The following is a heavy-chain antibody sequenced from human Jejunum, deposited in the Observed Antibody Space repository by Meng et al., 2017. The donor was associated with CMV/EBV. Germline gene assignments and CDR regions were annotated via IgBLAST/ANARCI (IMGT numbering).Heavy chain of an antibody. Sequence: GCTFSRHWMHWVRQGPGKGLVWVARVNSGGSDISYADSVKGRFIISRDNAKNTLYLQMNSLRAEDMAVYYCVKAGSGNAYGLFDSWGQGTRVTVSS. CDR3: VKAGSGNAYGLFDS. CDR2: VNSGGSDI. J-gene: IGHJ4*02. V-gene: IGHV3-74*01. CDR1: GCTFSRHW. D-gene: IGHD1-26*01.